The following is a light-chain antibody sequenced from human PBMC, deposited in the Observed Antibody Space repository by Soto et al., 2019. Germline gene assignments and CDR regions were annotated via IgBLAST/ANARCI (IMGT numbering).Light chain of an antibody. J-gene: IGKJ1*01. V-gene: IGKV1-5*03. CDR3: QHYNSYSAA. CDR1: QTISSW. CDR2: KAS. Sequence: DIQMTQSPSTMSGSVGARVTITCRASQTISSWLAWYQQNPRKAPRLLIYKASTLKSGVPSRFSGSGTGTEFTLTIRSLLPHGHATYDCQHYNSYSAACGRWTKVELK.